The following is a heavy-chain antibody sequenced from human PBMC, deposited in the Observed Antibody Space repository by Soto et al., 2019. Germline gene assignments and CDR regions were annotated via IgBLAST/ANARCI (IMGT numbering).Heavy chain of an antibody. V-gene: IGHV3-23*01. J-gene: IGHJ4*02. Sequence: GGSLRLSCAASGFTFSSYAMSWVRQAPGKGLEWVSAISGSGGSTYYADPVKGRFTISRDNARNTLYLQMNSLRAEDTAAYYCVTIGFDYWGQGTLVTVSS. CDR1: GFTFSSYA. CDR3: VTIGFDY. CDR2: ISGSGGST.